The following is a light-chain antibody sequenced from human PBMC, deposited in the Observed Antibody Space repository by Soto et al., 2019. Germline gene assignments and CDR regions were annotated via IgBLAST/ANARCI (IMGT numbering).Light chain of an antibody. CDR1: SSNIGAGYD. CDR2: GNS. CDR3: CSFTSSNTHV. J-gene: IGLJ1*01. Sequence: QPVLTQPPSVSGAPGQRVTISCTGSSSNIGAGYDVHWYQQLPGTAPKLLIYGNSNRPSGVPDRFSGSKSGTSASLAITGLQAEDEADYYCCSFTSSNTHVFGTGTKLTVL. V-gene: IGLV1-40*01.